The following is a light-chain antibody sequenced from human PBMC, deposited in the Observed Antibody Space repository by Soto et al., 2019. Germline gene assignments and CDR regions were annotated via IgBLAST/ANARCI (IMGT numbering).Light chain of an antibody. CDR2: EVS. CDR1: SNDVGGYNY. CDR3: SLYTSENTYV. Sequence: QSALTQPASVSGSPGQSITISCTGTSNDVGGYNYVSWYQQHPGKAPKLMIYEVSNRPSGVSNRFSGSKSGNTASLTISGLQAEDEADYYCSLYTSENTYVFGTGTKLTVL. J-gene: IGLJ1*01. V-gene: IGLV2-14*01.